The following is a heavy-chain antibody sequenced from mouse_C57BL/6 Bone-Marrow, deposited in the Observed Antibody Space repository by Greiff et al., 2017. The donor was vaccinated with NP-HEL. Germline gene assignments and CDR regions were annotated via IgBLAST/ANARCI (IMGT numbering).Heavy chain of an antibody. J-gene: IGHJ3*01. CDR2: INPYNGGT. CDR1: GYTFTDYY. D-gene: IGHD1-1*01. Sequence: VQLKESGAELVKPGASVKMSCKASGYTFTDYYMNWVKQSHGKSLEWIGVINPYNGGTSYNQKFKGKATLTVDKSSSTAYMELNSLTSEDSAVYYCARYPSYYYGSSYGFAYWGQGTLVTVSA. V-gene: IGHV1-19*01. CDR3: ARYPSYYYGSSYGFAY.